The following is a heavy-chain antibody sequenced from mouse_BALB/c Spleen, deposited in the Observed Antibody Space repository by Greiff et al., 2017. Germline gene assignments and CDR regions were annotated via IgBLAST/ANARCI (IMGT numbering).Heavy chain of an antibody. J-gene: IGHJ1*01. Sequence: EVKVEESGGGLVKPGGSLKLSCAASGFTFSSYTMSWVRQTPEKRLEWVAYISSGSSTIYYADTVKGRFTISRDNPKNTLFLQMTSLRSEDTAMYYCARDYYGSSLWYFDVWGAGTTVTVSS. D-gene: IGHD1-1*01. CDR2: ISSGSSTI. CDR1: GFTFSSYT. CDR3: ARDYYGSSLWYFDV. V-gene: IGHV5-17*02.